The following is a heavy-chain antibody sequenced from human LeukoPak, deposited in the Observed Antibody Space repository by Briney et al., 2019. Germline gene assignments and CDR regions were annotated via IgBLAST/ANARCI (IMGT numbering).Heavy chain of an antibody. CDR3: AGGPSPRVIVVVNGSFDY. CDR1: GGSFSGYY. J-gene: IGHJ4*02. V-gene: IGHV4-34*01. D-gene: IGHD3-22*01. CDR2: INHSGST. Sequence: SETLSLTCAVYGGSFSGYYWSWIRQPPGKGLEWIGEINHSGSTNYNPSLKSRVTISVDTSKNQFSLKLSSVTAADTAVYYCAGGPSPRVIVVVNGSFDYWGQGTLVTVSS.